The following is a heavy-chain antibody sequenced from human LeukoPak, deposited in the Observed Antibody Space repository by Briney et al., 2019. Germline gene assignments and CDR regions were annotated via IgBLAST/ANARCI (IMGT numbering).Heavy chain of an antibody. CDR2: ISSSSSYI. CDR3: ARDRRRSSSWFGTQEGGMDV. V-gene: IGHV3-21*01. CDR1: GYTFSSYS. D-gene: IGHD6-13*01. Sequence: GGSLRLSCAASGYTFSSYSMNWVRQAPGKGLEWVSSISSSSSYIYYADSVKGRFTISRDNAKNSLYLQMNSLRAEDTAVYYCARDRRRSSSWFGTQEGGMDVWGQGTTVTVSS. J-gene: IGHJ6*02.